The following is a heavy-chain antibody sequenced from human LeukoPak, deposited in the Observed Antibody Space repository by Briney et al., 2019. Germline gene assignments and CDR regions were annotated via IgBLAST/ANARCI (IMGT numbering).Heavy chain of an antibody. J-gene: IGHJ4*02. Sequence: PGGSLRLSCAASGFRFSGYGMSWVRQAPGKGLEWVSSISAGNGSTDYADSVKGRFTISRDDSKNTLYLQMKSLRAEDTAVYYCAKSHEPYYYDSSGYYDDYWGQGTLVTVSS. V-gene: IGHV3-23*01. CDR2: ISAGNGST. D-gene: IGHD3-22*01. CDR3: AKSHEPYYYDSSGYYDDY. CDR1: GFRFSGYG.